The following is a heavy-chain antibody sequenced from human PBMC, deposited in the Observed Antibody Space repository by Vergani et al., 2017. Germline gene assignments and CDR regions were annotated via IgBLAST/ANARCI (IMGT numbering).Heavy chain of an antibody. V-gene: IGHV5-51*01. D-gene: IGHD3-10*01. CDR2: NYPGDSDT. J-gene: IGHJ3*02. CDR3: ARTTPLLYDKRNDAFDI. Sequence: EVQLVPSGAEVKKPGESLKISCKGSGYSFTSYWIGWVRQMPGKGLEWMGINYPGDSDTRYSPSFQGQVTISADKSISTAYLKWSSLKASDTAMYYCARTTPLLYDKRNDAFDIWGQGTMVTVSS. CDR1: GYSFTSYW.